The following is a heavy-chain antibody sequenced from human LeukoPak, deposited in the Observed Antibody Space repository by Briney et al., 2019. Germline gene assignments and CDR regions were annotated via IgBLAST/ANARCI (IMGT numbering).Heavy chain of an antibody. CDR2: IWYDGSKK. J-gene: IGHJ4*02. CDR1: GFTFSSNG. CDR3: ARMSGSHIDY. V-gene: IGHV3-33*01. D-gene: IGHD1-26*01. Sequence: GGSLRLSCAASGFTFSSNGMRWVRQAPGKGLEWVAVIWYDGSKKYYADSVKGRFTISRDNSKNTLDLQMDSLRAEDTAVYYCARMSGSHIDYWGQGTLVTVSS.